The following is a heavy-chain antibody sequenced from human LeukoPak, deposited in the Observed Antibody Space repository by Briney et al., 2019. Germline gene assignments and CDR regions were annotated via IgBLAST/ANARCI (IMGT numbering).Heavy chain of an antibody. J-gene: IGHJ4*02. CDR2: IIPIFGTA. CDR1: GGTFSSYA. Sequence: ASVKVSCKASGGTFSSYAISWVRQAPGQGLEWMGGIIPIFGTANYAQKFQGRVTITADESTSTAYMELSSLRSEDTAVYYCARDAHQGDYDSSGYYLAPSFDYWGQGTLVTVSS. CDR3: ARDAHQGDYDSSGYYLAPSFDY. V-gene: IGHV1-69*13. D-gene: IGHD3-22*01.